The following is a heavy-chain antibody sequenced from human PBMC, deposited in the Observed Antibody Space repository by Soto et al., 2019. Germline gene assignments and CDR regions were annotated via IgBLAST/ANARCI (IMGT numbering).Heavy chain of an antibody. CDR1: GFTFSDYA. J-gene: IGHJ4*02. CDR3: GKGGRQWRVPADFDY. D-gene: IGHD6-19*01. Sequence: VQLVESGGGVVQPGRSLRLSCAASGFTFSDYAMHWVRQAPGKGLEWVAVVSHDGRNTHYADSVKGRFTISRDNSKNTVSLEKTSLRTVDAAVYYCGKGGRQWRVPADFDYWGQGALVTVSS. V-gene: IGHV3-30*18. CDR2: VSHDGRNT.